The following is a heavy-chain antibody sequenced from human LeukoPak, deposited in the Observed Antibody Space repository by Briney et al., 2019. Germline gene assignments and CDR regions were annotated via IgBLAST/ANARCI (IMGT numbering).Heavy chain of an antibody. CDR1: GYTFTSYG. CDR2: ISAYNGNT. CDR3: ARDIVVVVAAPGYYYYGMDV. Sequence: ASVTVSFKASGYTFTSYGISWVRQAPGQGGEGMGWISAYNGNTNYAQKLQGRVTMATDTYTSTAYMELRSLRSDDTAVYYCARDIVVVVAAPGYYYYGMDVWGQGTTVTVSS. J-gene: IGHJ6*02. D-gene: IGHD2-15*01. V-gene: IGHV1-18*01.